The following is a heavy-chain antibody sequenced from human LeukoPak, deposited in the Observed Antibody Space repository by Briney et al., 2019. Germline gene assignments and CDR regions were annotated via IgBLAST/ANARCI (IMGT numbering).Heavy chain of an antibody. CDR3: ARDDGYCSGGSCYPGYGMDV. CDR2: IGSSSSFM. CDR1: GFTFRMYV. D-gene: IGHD2-15*01. J-gene: IGHJ6*02. V-gene: IGHV3-21*01. Sequence: GGSLRLSCAASGFTFRMYVMKWVRQAPGKGLEWVSSIGSSSSFMYYADSVRGRFTISRDNAKNSLYLQMNSLRAEDAAVYYCARDDGYCSGGSCYPGYGMDVWGQGTTVTVSS.